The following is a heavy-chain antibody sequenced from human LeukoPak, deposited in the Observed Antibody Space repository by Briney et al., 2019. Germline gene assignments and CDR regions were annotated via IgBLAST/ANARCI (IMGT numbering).Heavy chain of an antibody. CDR3: ARGENLPYYGSGSSSPGPYYYYYMDV. J-gene: IGHJ6*03. D-gene: IGHD3-10*01. CDR2: IYTSGST. CDR1: GGSISSSSYY. Sequence: PSETLSLTCTVSGGSISSSSYYWSWIRQPAGKGLEWIGRIYTSGSTNYNPSLKSRVTMSVDTSKNQFSLKLSSVTAADTAVYYCARGENLPYYGSGSSSPGPYYYYYMDVWGKGTTVTVSS. V-gene: IGHV4-61*02.